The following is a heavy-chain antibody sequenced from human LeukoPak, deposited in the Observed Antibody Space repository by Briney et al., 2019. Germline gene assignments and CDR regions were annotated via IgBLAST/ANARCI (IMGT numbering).Heavy chain of an antibody. CDR1: GFTFSSYR. Sequence: GGSLRLSCAASGFTFSSYRMHWVRHAPGKGLVWVSRISTDRSSTSYADSVKGRFTISRDNAKNTLYLQMNSLRAEDTAVYYCARDCSSTSCYRTGFDPWGQGTLVTVSS. J-gene: IGHJ5*02. V-gene: IGHV3-74*01. CDR2: ISTDRSST. D-gene: IGHD2-2*01. CDR3: ARDCSSTSCYRTGFDP.